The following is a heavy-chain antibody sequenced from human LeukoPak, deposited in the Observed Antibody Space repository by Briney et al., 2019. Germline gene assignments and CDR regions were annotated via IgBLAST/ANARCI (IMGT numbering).Heavy chain of an antibody. V-gene: IGHV3-23*01. CDR1: GFTFSSYA. Sequence: PSGGSLRLSCAASGFTFSSYAMSWVRQAPGKGLEWVSAISGSGGSTYYADSVKGRFTISRDNSKNTLYLQTNSLRAEDTAVYYCAKSRSSWYGAFDIWGQGTMVTVSS. CDR2: ISGSGGST. J-gene: IGHJ3*02. D-gene: IGHD6-13*01. CDR3: AKSRSSWYGAFDI.